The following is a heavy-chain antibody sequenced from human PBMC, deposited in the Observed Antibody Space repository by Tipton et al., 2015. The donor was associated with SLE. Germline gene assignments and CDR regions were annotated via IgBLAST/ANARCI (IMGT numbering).Heavy chain of an antibody. Sequence: TLSLTCAVSGGSISSGGYSWSWIRQPPGKGLEWIGYIYHSGSTNYNPSLKSRVTISVDKSKNQFSLKLSSVTAADTAVYYCARGRRRDNWNSPGSFDIWGQGTMVTVSS. D-gene: IGHD1-7*01. V-gene: IGHV4-30-2*01. J-gene: IGHJ3*02. CDR3: ARGRRRDNWNSPGSFDI. CDR1: GGSISSGGYS. CDR2: IYHSGST.